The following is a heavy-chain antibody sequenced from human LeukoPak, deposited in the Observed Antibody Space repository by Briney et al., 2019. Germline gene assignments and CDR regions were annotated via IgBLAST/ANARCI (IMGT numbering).Heavy chain of an antibody. J-gene: IGHJ4*02. V-gene: IGHV5-51*01. CDR3: ARLYCSGDNCYFDY. CDR1: GYSFTSYW. Sequence: GESLKISCEGSGYSFTSYWIGWVRQMPGKGLEWMGIIYLGDSDTRYSPSFQGQVTISADRSITTACLQWSSLKASDTAMYYCARLYCSGDNCYFDYWGQGTLVTVSS. CDR2: IYLGDSDT. D-gene: IGHD2-15*01.